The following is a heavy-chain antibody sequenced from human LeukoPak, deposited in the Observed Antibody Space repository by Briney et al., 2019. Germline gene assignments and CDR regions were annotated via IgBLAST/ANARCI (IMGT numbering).Heavy chain of an antibody. Sequence: PGRSLRLSCTASGLSFGDHAMSWVRQAPGKGLEWVGFIRSKAYGGTTEYAASVKGRFTISRDDSKNIAYLQMNSLKTEDTAVYFCAREKSTDAILYGLDVGGQGTTVTVSS. V-gene: IGHV3-49*04. CDR1: GLSFGDHA. D-gene: IGHD5/OR15-5a*01. CDR2: IRSKAYGGTT. CDR3: AREKSTDAILYGLDV. J-gene: IGHJ6*02.